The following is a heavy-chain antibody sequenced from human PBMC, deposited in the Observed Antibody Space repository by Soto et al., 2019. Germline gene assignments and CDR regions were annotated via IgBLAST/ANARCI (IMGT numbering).Heavy chain of an antibody. D-gene: IGHD6-13*01. Sequence: EVQLVQSGAEVKKPGESLKISCKGSGYSFTTYWIGWVRQMPGKGLEGMVIIYPGDSDTRYSPSFQGQVTISADKSINTTYLQWSCLKSSDPAIYYCARQAAAVKYYYAMDVWGQGTTVTVSS. CDR3: ARQAAAVKYYYAMDV. CDR1: GYSFTTYW. J-gene: IGHJ6*02. CDR2: IYPGDSDT. V-gene: IGHV5-51*01.